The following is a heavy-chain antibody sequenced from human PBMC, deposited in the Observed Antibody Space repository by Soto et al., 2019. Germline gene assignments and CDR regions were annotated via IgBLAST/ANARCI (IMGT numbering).Heavy chain of an antibody. Sequence: SETLSFTCAVYGGSFSGYYWSWIRQPPGKGLEWIGEINHSGSTNYNPSLKSRVTISVDTSKNQFSLKLSSVTAADTAVYYCARGGRYYYGSGRSKRDYYYYYMDVWGKGTTVTVSS. V-gene: IGHV4-34*01. CDR1: GGSFSGYY. J-gene: IGHJ6*03. CDR2: INHSGST. D-gene: IGHD3-10*01. CDR3: ARGGRYYYGSGRSKRDYYYYYMDV.